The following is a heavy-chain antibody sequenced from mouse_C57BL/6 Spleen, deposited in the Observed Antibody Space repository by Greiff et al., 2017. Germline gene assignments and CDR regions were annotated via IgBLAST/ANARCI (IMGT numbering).Heavy chain of an antibody. CDR3: ASAGFFRAMDY. J-gene: IGHJ4*01. Sequence: VQLQQPGAELVKPGASVKLSCKASGYTFTSYWMQWVKQRPGQGLEWIGEIDPSDRYTNYNQKFKGKATMTVDTSSSTAYMQLSSLTSEDSAFYYCASAGFFRAMDYWGQGTSVTVSS. CDR2: IDPSDRYT. D-gene: IGHD3-1*01. CDR1: GYTFTSYW. V-gene: IGHV1-50*01.